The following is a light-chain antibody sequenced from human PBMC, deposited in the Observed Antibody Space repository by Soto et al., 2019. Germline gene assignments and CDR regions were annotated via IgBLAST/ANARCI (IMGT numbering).Light chain of an antibody. Sequence: AILMTKSPSSYPASTGDRVTITCRASQSVGTYLAWYQQKRWKAPKLLLYAPSILQGGVTSRYSGRGSGTDFTLTIDSLQPEDFATYYCQPYVSDPPRFGQGPMVEVK. V-gene: IGKV1-8*01. CDR2: APS. CDR1: QSVGTY. J-gene: IGKJ1*01. CDR3: QPYVSDPPR.